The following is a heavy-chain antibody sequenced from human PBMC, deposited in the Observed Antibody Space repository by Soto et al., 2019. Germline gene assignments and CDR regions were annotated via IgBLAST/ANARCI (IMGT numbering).Heavy chain of an antibody. CDR2: IYHSGNT. V-gene: IGHV4-30-2*01. CDR1: GGSINFGGYS. J-gene: IGHJ4*02. Sequence: QLQLQESGSGLVKPSQTLSLTCAVSGGSINFGGYSWSWIRQPPGKGLEFIGYIYHSGNTYYNPFPQRWSPLSICMATKPFFLNLTPVARGDTAVYYCARGREQWLAFDFWGQGNLVTVSS. D-gene: IGHD6-19*01. CDR3: ARGREQWLAFDF.